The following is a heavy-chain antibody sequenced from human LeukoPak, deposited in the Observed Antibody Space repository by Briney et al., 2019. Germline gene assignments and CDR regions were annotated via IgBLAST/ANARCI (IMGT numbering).Heavy chain of an antibody. CDR3: ARGSELAAAGYFDY. J-gene: IGHJ4*02. D-gene: IGHD2-15*01. V-gene: IGHV1-69*05. CDR2: IITTFGTA. CDR1: GGTLSSYA. Sequence: SVKVSCKASGGTLSSYAISWVRQAPGQGLEWMGRIITTFGTANYAQKFQGRVTITTDESTSTAYMELSSLRSEDTAVYYCARGSELAAAGYFDYWAREPWSPSPQ.